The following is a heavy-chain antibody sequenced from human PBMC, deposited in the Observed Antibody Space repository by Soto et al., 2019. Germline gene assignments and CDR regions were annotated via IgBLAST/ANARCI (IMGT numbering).Heavy chain of an antibody. CDR3: ARRSFFSGSYSQFDY. CDR2: IYYSGST. D-gene: IGHD1-26*01. J-gene: IGHJ4*02. Sequence: SETLSLTCTVSGGSISSSSYYWGWIRQPPGKGLEWIGSIYYSGSTYYNPSLKSRVTISVDTSKNQFSLKLSSVTAADTAVYYCARRSFFSGSYSQFDYWGQGTLVTVSS. CDR1: GGSISSSSYY. V-gene: IGHV4-39*01.